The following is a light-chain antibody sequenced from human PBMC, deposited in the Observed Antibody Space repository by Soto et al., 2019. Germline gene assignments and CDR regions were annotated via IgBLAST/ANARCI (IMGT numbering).Light chain of an antibody. V-gene: IGKV1-5*01. CDR1: QSISSW. J-gene: IGKJ1*01. CDR2: DAS. CDR3: QQYNSYSWT. Sequence: DIQMTQSPSSLSVSIRDRVTITCRASQSISSWLAWYQQKPGKAHKLLIYDASILESGVPSRFSGSGSGAEFTLTISILQPDDFATYYCQQYNSYSWTFGQGTKVDIK.